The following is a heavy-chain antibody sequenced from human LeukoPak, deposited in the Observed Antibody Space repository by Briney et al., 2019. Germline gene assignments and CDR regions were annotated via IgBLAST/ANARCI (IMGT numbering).Heavy chain of an antibody. J-gene: IGHJ5*02. CDR2: INSDGSIT. V-gene: IGHV3-74*03. CDR3: AKDYGSGSYWGNWFDP. D-gene: IGHD3-10*01. CDR1: GFTFSSYW. Sequence: PGGSLRLSCAASGFTFSSYWMHWVRQTPGKGLVWVSRINSDGSITTYADSVKGRFTISRDNAKNTLYVQMNSLRAEDTGVYYCAKDYGSGSYWGNWFDPWGQGTLVTVSS.